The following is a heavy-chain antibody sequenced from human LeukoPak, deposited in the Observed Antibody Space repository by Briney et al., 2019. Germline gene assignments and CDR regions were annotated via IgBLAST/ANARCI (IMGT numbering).Heavy chain of an antibody. CDR2: IYHSGTT. CDR1: ADSINNTYW. V-gene: IGHV4-4*02. J-gene: IGHJ5*02. CDR3: ARSPSGSSYRWFDP. D-gene: IGHD1-26*01. Sequence: PSETLSLTCAVSADSINNTYWWSWVRQTPTKGLEWIGEIYHSGTTNYNPSLKSRVTISVDKSKNQFSLKLNSVTAADTAVYYCARSPSGSSYRWFDPWGQGTLVTVSS.